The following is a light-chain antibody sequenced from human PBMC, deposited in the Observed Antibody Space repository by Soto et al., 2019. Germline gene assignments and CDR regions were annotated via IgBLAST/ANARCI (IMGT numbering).Light chain of an antibody. CDR1: SSDVGAYNY. V-gene: IGLV2-14*01. J-gene: IGLJ1*01. CDR2: EVS. CDR3: SSLTTSLTYV. Sequence: QSVLTQPASVSGSPGQSVAISCTGTSSDVGAYNYISWYQQHPGKAPKLLLSEVSNRPSGVSDRFSGSKSGNTASLTISGLQAEDEADYYCSSLTTSLTYVFGTGTKGT.